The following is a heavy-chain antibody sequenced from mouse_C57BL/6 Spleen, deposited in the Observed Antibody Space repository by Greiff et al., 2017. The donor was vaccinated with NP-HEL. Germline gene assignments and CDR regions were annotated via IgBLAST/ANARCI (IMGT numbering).Heavy chain of an antibody. J-gene: IGHJ2*01. CDR1: GFSLTGYG. Sequence: VQLQQSGPGLVQPSQSLSITCTVSGFSLTGYGVHWVRQSPGKGLEWLGVIWRGGSTDYNAAFMSRLSITKDNSKSQVFFKMNSLQADDTAIYYCAKSYGSSLYYFDYWGQGTTLTVSS. CDR2: IWRGGST. CDR3: AKSYGSSLYYFDY. V-gene: IGHV2-5*01. D-gene: IGHD1-1*01.